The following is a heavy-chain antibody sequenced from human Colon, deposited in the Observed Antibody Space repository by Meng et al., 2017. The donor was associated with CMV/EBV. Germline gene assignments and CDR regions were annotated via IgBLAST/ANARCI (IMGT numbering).Heavy chain of an antibody. CDR3: ARYWNSDWPF. J-gene: IGHJ4*02. CDR2: IYPGASDT. Sequence: SCRTSGYSFTSYWPGWVRHMPGKGLEWMGIIYPGASDTRYSPSFQGQVTISVDKSISTAFLQWSSLKASDTAMYYCARYWNSDWPFWGQGTLVTVSS. V-gene: IGHV5-51*01. CDR1: GYSFTSYW. D-gene: IGHD2/OR15-2a*01.